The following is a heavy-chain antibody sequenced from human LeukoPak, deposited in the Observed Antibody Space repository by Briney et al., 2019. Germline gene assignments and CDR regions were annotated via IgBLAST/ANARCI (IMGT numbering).Heavy chain of an antibody. V-gene: IGHV4-38-2*01. D-gene: IGHD3-3*01. CDR3: ARRSETMYYDFWSGYYRYFDY. CDR1: GYSISSGYY. Sequence: PSETLSLTCAVSGYSISSGYYWGWIRQPPGKGLEWIGSIYHSGSTYYNPSLKSRVTISVDTSKNQFSLKLSSVTAADTAVYYCARRSETMYYDFWSGYYRYFDYWGQGTLVTVSS. J-gene: IGHJ4*02. CDR2: IYHSGST.